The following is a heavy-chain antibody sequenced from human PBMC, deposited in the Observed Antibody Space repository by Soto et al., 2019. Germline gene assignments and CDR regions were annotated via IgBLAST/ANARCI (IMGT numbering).Heavy chain of an antibody. CDR1: GYTFTGYY. V-gene: IGHV1-2*02. D-gene: IGHD6-13*01. Sequence: ASVKVSCKASGYTFTGYYMHWVRQAPGQGLEWMGWNNPNSGGTNYAQKFQGRVTMTRDTSISTAYMELSRLRSDDTAVYYCARAHRSYIAAAGTPAYYYYGMDVWGQGTTVTVSS. CDR2: NNPNSGGT. CDR3: ARAHRSYIAAAGTPAYYYYGMDV. J-gene: IGHJ6*02.